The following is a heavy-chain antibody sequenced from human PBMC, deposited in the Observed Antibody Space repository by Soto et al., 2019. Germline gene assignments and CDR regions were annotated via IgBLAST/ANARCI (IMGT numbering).Heavy chain of an antibody. J-gene: IGHJ3*02. CDR3: AVGYDSRLDALGI. D-gene: IGHD3-22*01. Sequence: ESLTISCKGSGYNFANYWIGWVRQMPGKGLEWMGMIFPGDSYTKKSPSLQGQITMSVDKSTSSAYLQCTSLKASDTDMYYCAVGYDSRLDALGIWGQGRMVTV. CDR1: GYNFANYW. V-gene: IGHV5-51*01. CDR2: IFPGDSYT.